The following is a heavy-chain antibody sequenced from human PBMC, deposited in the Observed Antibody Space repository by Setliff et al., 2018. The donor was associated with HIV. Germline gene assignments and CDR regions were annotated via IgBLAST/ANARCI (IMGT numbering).Heavy chain of an antibody. CDR3: ANFGGNTISAPLDY. CDR2: ISRGSEDI. D-gene: IGHD6-6*01. V-gene: IGHV3-21*04. J-gene: IGHJ4*02. Sequence: GGSLRLSCAASGFTFSGYSMNWVRQAPGKGLEWVASISRGSEDIYYADSIKGRFTISRDNAKSSLYLQMNSLRAEDTAVYYCANFGGNTISAPLDYWGQGTLVTAPQ. CDR1: GFTFSGYS.